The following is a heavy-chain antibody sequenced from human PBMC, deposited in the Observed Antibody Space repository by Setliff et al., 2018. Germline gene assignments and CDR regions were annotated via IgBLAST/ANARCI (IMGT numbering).Heavy chain of an antibody. D-gene: IGHD3-10*01. CDR2: ISSSSSTI. CDR1: GFTFSSYS. J-gene: IGHJ5*02. CDR3: ARDLIRGAPNWFDP. V-gene: IGHV3-48*01. Sequence: LRLSCAASGFTFSSYSMNWVRQAPGKGLEWVSYISSSSSTIYYADSVKGRFTISRDNAKNSLYLQMNSLRAEDTAVYYCARDLIRGAPNWFDPWGQETLVTVSS.